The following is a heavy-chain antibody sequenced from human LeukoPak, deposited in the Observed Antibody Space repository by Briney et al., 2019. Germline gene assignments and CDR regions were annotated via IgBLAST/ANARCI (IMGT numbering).Heavy chain of an antibody. CDR1: GFTVSSNY. J-gene: IGHJ1*01. V-gene: IGHV3-53*01. D-gene: IGHD6-19*01. CDR3: ARDGYSSSGYFQH. Sequence: PGGSLRLSCAASGFTVSSNYMSWVRQAPGKGLEWVSVIYSGGSTYYADSGKGRFTISRDNSKNTLYLQMNSLRAEDTAVYYCARDGYSSSGYFQHWGQGTLVTVSS. CDR2: IYSGGST.